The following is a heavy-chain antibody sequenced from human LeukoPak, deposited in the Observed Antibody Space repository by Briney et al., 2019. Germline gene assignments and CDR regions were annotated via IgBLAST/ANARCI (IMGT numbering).Heavy chain of an antibody. J-gene: IGHJ6*03. CDR3: AKGKGSGSDLFYNYYYMDV. CDR2: XXFDGNNK. D-gene: IGHD1-26*01. Sequence: GGSLXLSCVASGFTFNTXSMHWVGXAPGKXLEGGAFXXFDGNNKFYADSVKGGFTISRENSKNTLYLQMNSLRGEDTAVYYCAKGKGSGSDLFYNYYYMDVWGNGTTVTVSS. CDR1: GFTFNTXS. V-gene: IGHV3-30*02.